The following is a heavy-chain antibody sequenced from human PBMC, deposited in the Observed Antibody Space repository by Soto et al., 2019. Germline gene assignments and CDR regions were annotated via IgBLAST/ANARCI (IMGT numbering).Heavy chain of an antibody. V-gene: IGHV4-34*01. J-gene: IGHJ6*02. CDR1: GGSGGYFSGYY. CDR3: ARHNYGSSRYFHYYYGMDV. D-gene: IGHD3-22*01. CDR2: INHSGST. Sequence: QVQLQQWGAGLLKPSETLSLTCDVSGGSGGYFSGYYWSWIRQPPGKGLEWIGEINHSGSTNYNPSLKSRVTISVATSKNQFSRKLSSVPAADTAVYYGARHNYGSSRYFHYYYGMDVWGQGTTVTVSS.